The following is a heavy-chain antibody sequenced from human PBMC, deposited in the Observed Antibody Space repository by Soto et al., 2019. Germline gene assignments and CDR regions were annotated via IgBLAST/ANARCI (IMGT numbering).Heavy chain of an antibody. J-gene: IGHJ5*02. CDR3: HCGGSCSQNWFDP. CDR1: GFTFSSYA. D-gene: IGHD2-15*01. Sequence: GGSLRLSCAASGFTFSSYAMSWVRQAPGKGLEWVSAISGSGGSTYYADSVKGRFTISRDNSKNTLYLQMNSLRAEDTAVYYCHCGGSCSQNWFDPWGQGTLVTVSS. V-gene: IGHV3-23*01. CDR2: ISGSGGST.